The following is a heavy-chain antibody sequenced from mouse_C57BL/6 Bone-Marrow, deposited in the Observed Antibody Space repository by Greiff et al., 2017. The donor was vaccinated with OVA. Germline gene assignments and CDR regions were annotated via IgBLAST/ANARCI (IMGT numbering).Heavy chain of an antibody. CDR2: INPGSGGT. Sequence: VQLQQSGAELVRPGTSVKVSCKASGYAFTNYLIEWVKQRPGQGLEWIGVINPGSGGTNYNEKFKGKATLTADKSSITAYMQLSSLTSEDSAVYFCARGNSLRYFDVWGTGTTVTVSS. CDR1: GYAFTNYL. CDR3: ARGNSLRYFDV. V-gene: IGHV1-54*01. J-gene: IGHJ1*03.